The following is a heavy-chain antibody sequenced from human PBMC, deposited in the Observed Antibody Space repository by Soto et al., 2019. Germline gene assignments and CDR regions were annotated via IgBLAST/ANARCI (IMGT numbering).Heavy chain of an antibody. Sequence: KFGGSLRLSCAASGFTFRSFTMNWVRQAPGKGLEWVSTISSNSAYIYYTDALRGRFTISRDNAKNSLHLQMNSLRAEDTAVYYCTRDASRDSSARGWFDPWGPGTLVTVSS. V-gene: IGHV3-21*01. CDR1: GFTFRSFT. CDR3: TRDASRDSSARGWFDP. D-gene: IGHD6-13*01. CDR2: ISSNSAYI. J-gene: IGHJ5*02.